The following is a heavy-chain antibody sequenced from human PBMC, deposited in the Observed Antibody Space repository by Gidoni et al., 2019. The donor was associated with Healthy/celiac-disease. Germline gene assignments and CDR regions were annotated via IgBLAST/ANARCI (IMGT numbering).Heavy chain of an antibody. CDR1: GFTFSNAW. V-gene: IGHV3-15*01. CDR3: TTDSGSPRYYYYGMDV. J-gene: IGHJ6*02. Sequence: EVQLVESGGGLVKPGGSLRLSCAASGFTFSNAWMSWVSQAPGKGLEWVGRIKSKTDGGTTDYAAPVKGRFTISRDDSKNTLYLQMNSLKTEDTAVYYCTTDSGSPRYYYYGMDVWGQGTTVTVSS. CDR2: IKSKTDGGTT.